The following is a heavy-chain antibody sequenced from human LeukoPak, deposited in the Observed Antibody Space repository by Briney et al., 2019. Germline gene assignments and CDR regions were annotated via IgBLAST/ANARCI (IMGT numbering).Heavy chain of an antibody. CDR1: GFTFSNYD. CDR3: ARGPEYSSSWPPTQH. J-gene: IGHJ1*01. V-gene: IGHV3-30-3*01. Sequence: GGSLRLSCAASGFTFSNYDMHWVRQAPGKGLEWVAVTSYDGSNKYYADSVKGRFTISRDNSKNTLYLQMNSLRAEDTAVYYCARGPEYSSSWPPTQHWGQGTLVTVSS. D-gene: IGHD6-13*01. CDR2: TSYDGSNK.